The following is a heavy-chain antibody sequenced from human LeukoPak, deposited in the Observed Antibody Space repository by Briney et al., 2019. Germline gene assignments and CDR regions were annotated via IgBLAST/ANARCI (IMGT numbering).Heavy chain of an antibody. CDR3: AKDRNYDFWSGHYTGASFDY. CDR1: GFTFSSYA. Sequence: PGGSLRLSCAASGFTFSSYAMSWVRQAPGKGLEWVSAISGSGGSTYYADSVKGRFTISRDNSKNTLYLQMNSLRAEDTAVYYCAKDRNYDFWSGHYTGASFDYWGQGTLVTVSS. D-gene: IGHD3-3*01. CDR2: ISGSGGST. J-gene: IGHJ4*02. V-gene: IGHV3-23*01.